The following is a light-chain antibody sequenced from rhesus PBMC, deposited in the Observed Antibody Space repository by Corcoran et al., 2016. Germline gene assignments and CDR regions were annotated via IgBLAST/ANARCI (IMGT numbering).Light chain of an antibody. Sequence: EIVMTQSPATLSLSPGERAPLSCRASQSVSSYVALYHQKPEQAPRLLIYGASSRATGIPDRFSCRGSVTDFTLTISRLEPEDFAVYYCQEYSNWAPTFGGGTKVEIK. J-gene: IGKJ4*01. CDR3: QEYSNWAPT. CDR2: GAS. CDR1: QSVSSY. V-gene: IGKV3S9*01.